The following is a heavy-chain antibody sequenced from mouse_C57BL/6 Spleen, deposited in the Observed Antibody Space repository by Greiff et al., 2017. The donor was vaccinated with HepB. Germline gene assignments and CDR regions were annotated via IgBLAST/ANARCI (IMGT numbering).Heavy chain of an antibody. Sequence: EVQVVESGGGLVKPGGSLKLSCAASGFTFSDYGMHWVRQAPEQGLEWVAYISSGSSTNYYADTVKGRFTISRAKAKNTLFLQMTSLRSEDTALYYCARDDYFDYWGQGTTLTVSS. V-gene: IGHV5-17*01. CDR3: ARDDYFDY. J-gene: IGHJ2*01. CDR1: GFTFSDYG. D-gene: IGHD2-3*01. CDR2: ISSGSSTN.